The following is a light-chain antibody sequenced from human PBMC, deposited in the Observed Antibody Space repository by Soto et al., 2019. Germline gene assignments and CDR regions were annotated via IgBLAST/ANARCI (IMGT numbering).Light chain of an antibody. V-gene: IGKV3-11*01. CDR1: QSVRSY. CDR3: QQRSPWPPIT. CDR2: DAS. Sequence: EIVLTQSPATLSLSPGERATLSCRASQSVRSYLAWYQQTPGQAPRLLIYDASNRATAIPARFSGSGSGTDFTLTISSLEHEDVAVYYCQQRSPWPPITFGPGTKVDIK. J-gene: IGKJ3*01.